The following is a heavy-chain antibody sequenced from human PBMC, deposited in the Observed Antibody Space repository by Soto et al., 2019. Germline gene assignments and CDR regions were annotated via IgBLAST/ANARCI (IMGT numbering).Heavy chain of an antibody. V-gene: IGHV4-34*01. J-gene: IGHJ1*01. CDR3: ARGSGSMVSVMGAEYFQH. CDR2: INHSGST. CDR1: GGSFSGYY. D-gene: IGHD2-21*01. Sequence: SETLSLTCAVYGGSFSGYYWSWIRQPPGKGLEWIGEINHSGSTNYNPSLKSRVTISVDTSKNQFSLKLSSVTAADTAVYYCARGSGSMVSVMGAEYFQHWGQGTLVTVSS.